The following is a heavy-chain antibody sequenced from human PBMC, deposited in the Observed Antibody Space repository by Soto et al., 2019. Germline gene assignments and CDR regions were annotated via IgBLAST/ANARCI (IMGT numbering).Heavy chain of an antibody. Sequence: SETLSLTCTVSGGSISSYYWSWIRQPPGKGLEWIGYIYYSGSTNYNPSLKSRVTISVDTSKNQFSLKLSSVTPADTAVYYCARIPSTYNANCFDPWGQGTLVTVSS. CDR1: GGSISSYY. CDR2: IYYSGST. J-gene: IGHJ5*02. V-gene: IGHV4-59*01. D-gene: IGHD2-2*01. CDR3: ARIPSTYNANCFDP.